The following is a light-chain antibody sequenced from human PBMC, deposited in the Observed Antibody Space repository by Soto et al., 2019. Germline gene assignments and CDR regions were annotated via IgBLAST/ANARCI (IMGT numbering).Light chain of an antibody. Sequence: DIQMTQSPSTLSASVGDRVTITCRASQSINNWLAWYQQKPGKAPKLLIYDVSSLESGVPSRFSGSGSGTEFTLTISSLQPDDFATYYCQQYNSYPWTFGQGTKVDIK. CDR2: DVS. J-gene: IGKJ1*01. CDR3: QQYNSYPWT. CDR1: QSINNW. V-gene: IGKV1-5*01.